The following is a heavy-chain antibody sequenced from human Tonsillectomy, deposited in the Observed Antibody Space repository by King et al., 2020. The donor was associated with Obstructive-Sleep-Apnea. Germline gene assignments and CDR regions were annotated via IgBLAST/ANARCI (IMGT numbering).Heavy chain of an antibody. CDR3: ARAYDHSGHQFDS. D-gene: IGHD3-22*01. Sequence: QLQESGSGLVKPSQTLSLTCAVSGDSINSGGYSWSWIRQPPGKGLEWIGYIYPSGSTYYNPPLKSRVAISADRSKNQFSLKLISVTAADTAVYYCARAYDHSGHQFDSWGQGTLVTVSS. J-gene: IGHJ4*02. V-gene: IGHV4-30-2*01. CDR1: GDSINSGGYS. CDR2: IYPSGST.